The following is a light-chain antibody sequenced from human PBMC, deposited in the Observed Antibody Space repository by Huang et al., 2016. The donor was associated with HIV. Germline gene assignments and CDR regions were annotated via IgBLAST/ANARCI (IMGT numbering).Light chain of an antibody. Sequence: IQMTQSPSSLSASVGDRVTITCQASQDIDKYLNWYQQKPGKAPRALIYEASNLETGVPSRFSGSGSGTYFRLTISSLQAEDIATYYCQQYDSLPITFGQGTRLEIK. CDR2: EAS. CDR1: QDIDKY. V-gene: IGKV1-33*01. CDR3: QQYDSLPIT. J-gene: IGKJ5*01.